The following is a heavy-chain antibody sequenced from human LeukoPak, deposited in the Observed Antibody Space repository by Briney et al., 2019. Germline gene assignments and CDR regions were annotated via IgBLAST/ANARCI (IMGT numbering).Heavy chain of an antibody. V-gene: IGHV4-4*07. Sequence: SETLSLTCTVSGGSISYYYWSWIRQPAGKGLEWIGRIYTSGSTNYSPSLKSRVTMSVDTSKNQFSLKLTSLTAADTAVYYCARRVDSSTWSPFDYWGQGTLVTVSS. CDR1: GGSISYYY. D-gene: IGHD5-12*01. J-gene: IGHJ4*02. CDR2: IYTSGST. CDR3: ARRVDSSTWSPFDY.